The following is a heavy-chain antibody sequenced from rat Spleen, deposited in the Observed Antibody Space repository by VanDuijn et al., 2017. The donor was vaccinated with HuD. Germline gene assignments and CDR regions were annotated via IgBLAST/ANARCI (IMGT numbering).Heavy chain of an antibody. D-gene: IGHD1-3*01. CDR2: ISYDGSST. CDR1: GFTFNNYW. J-gene: IGHJ1*01. CDR3: ARRKYGGWYFDF. V-gene: IGHV5-29*01. Sequence: EVQLVESGGGLVQPGRSLKLSCVASGFTFNNYWMSWIRQAPTKGLEWVATISYDGSSTYYRDSVKGRFTISRDTAKTTLYLQMNSLRSEDTATYYCARRKYGGWYFDFWGPGTMVTVSS.